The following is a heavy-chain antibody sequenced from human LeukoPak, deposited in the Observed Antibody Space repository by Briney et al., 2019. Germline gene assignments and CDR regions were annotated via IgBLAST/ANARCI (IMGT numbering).Heavy chain of an antibody. CDR2: ITHSGIT. CDR3: ARGGYYGAGNDFRFDP. D-gene: IGHD3-10*01. V-gene: IGHV4-34*01. J-gene: IGHJ5*02. CDR1: GGSYSDYY. Sequence: SETLSLTCGVYGGSYSDYYWSWIRQPPGKGLEWIGEITHSGITNYNPSLKSRVTISVDTSKNQFSLKLSSVTAADTAVYYCARGGYYGAGNDFRFDPWGQGTLVTVSS.